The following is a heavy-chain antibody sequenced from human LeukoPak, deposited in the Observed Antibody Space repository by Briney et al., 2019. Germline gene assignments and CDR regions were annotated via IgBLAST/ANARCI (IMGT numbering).Heavy chain of an antibody. CDR1: GGSISSYY. CDR3: ARGNYDFWSGYPSGMDV. D-gene: IGHD3-3*01. Sequence: SETLSLTCTVSGGSISSYYWSWIRQPPGKGLEWIGYIYYSGSTNYNPSLKSRVTISVDTSKNQFSLKLGSVTAADTAVYYCARGNYDFWSGYPSGMDVWGQGTTVTVSS. J-gene: IGHJ6*02. V-gene: IGHV4-59*01. CDR2: IYYSGST.